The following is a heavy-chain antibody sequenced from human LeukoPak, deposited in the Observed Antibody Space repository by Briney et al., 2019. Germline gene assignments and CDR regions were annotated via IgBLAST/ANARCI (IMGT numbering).Heavy chain of an antibody. CDR3: ARRFSSTWCFDY. V-gene: IGHV4-4*07. CDR1: GDSISSYY. Sequence: PSETLSLTCSVSGDSISSYYWSWIRQPAGKGLEWVGRVSASGGTNYNPSLKSRVTTSVDTSKNEISLKLSSVTAADTAVYYCARRFSSTWCFDYWGQGTLVTVAS. CDR2: VSASGGT. J-gene: IGHJ4*02. D-gene: IGHD6-13*01.